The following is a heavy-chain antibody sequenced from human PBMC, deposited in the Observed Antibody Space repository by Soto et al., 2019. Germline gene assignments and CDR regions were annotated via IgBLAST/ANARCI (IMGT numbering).Heavy chain of an antibody. CDR3: ARDGGSGSLYYYYYMDV. Sequence: PSETLSLTCTVSGGSISSYYWSWIRQPPGKGLEWIGYIYYSGSTNYNPSLKSRVTISVDTSKNQFSLKLSSVTAADTAVYYCARDGGSGSLYYYYYMDVWGKGTTVNVSS. CDR1: GGSISSYY. J-gene: IGHJ6*03. V-gene: IGHV4-59*01. D-gene: IGHD3-10*01. CDR2: IYYSGST.